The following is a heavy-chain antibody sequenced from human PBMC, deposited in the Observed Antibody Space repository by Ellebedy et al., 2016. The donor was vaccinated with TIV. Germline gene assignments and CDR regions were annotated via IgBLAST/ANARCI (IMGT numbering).Heavy chain of an antibody. CDR3: VTVPRYYQGRSGYYYY. Sequence: ASVKVSCKVSGYTLIELSMHWVQQAPGKGLEWMGSFDPEDGETIYAQKFQGRVTMTEDTSTDTAYMEMSSLRSEDTAVYYCVTVPRYYQGRSGYYYYWGQGTLVTVSS. D-gene: IGHD3-22*01. J-gene: IGHJ4*02. CDR2: FDPEDGET. CDR1: GYTLIELS. V-gene: IGHV1-24*01.